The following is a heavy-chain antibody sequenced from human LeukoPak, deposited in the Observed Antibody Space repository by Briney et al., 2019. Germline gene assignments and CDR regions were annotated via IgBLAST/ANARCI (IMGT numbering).Heavy chain of an antibody. CDR3: ASYYNVVFDY. D-gene: IGHD3-10*01. V-gene: IGHV4-39*01. CDR2: IYYSGST. CDR1: GGSISSSSYY. Sequence: SETLSLTCTVSGGSISSSSYYWGWIRQPPGKGLEWIGSIYYSGSTYYNPSLESRVTISVDTSKNQFSLKLSSVTAADTAVYYCASYYNVVFDYWGQGTLVTVSS. J-gene: IGHJ4*02.